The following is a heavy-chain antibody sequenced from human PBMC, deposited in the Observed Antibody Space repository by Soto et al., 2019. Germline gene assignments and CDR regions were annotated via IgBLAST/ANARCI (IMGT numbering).Heavy chain of an antibody. CDR1: GYSFTSYW. CDR2: IYPVDSDT. J-gene: IGHJ4*02. V-gene: IGHV5-51*01. Sequence: PGESLKISCKGSGYSFTSYWIGWVRQMPGKGLEWMGIIYPVDSDTRYSPSFQGQVTISADKSISTAYLQWSSLKASDTAMYYCARGPNVDIVATIPSDYWGQGTLVTVSS. CDR3: ARGPNVDIVATIPSDY. D-gene: IGHD5-12*01.